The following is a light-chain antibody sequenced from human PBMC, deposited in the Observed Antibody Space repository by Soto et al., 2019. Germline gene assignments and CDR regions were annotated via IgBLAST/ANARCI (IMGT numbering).Light chain of an antibody. CDR3: GKWDSSLSAV. Sequence: QSVLTQPPSVSAAPGQKVTISCSGSSSNIGNNYVSWYQQLPGTAPKLLIYENNKRPSGIPDRFSGSKSGTSATLGITGLQTGDEADYYCGKWDSSLSAVFGGGTKLTVL. J-gene: IGLJ3*02. CDR2: ENN. CDR1: SSNIGNNY. V-gene: IGLV1-51*02.